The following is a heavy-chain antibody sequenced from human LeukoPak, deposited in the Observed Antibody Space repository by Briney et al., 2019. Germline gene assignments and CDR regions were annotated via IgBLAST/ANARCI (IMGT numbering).Heavy chain of an antibody. CDR3: ARDLRSGEPDY. CDR2: IYYSGST. J-gene: IGHJ4*02. V-gene: IGHV4-39*07. Sequence: SETLSLTCTVSGGSISSSSYYWGWIRQPPGKGLEWIGSIYYSGSTYYNPSLKSRVTISVDTSKNQFSLKLSSVTAADTAVYYCARDLRSGEPDYWGQGTLVTVSS. CDR1: GGSISSSSYY. D-gene: IGHD1-14*01.